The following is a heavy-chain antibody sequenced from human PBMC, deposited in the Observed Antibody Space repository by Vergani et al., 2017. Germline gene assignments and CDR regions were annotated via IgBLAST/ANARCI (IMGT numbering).Heavy chain of an antibody. CDR2: IKNTGDST. CDR1: GFTFSSHA. CDR3: GRGSDNYN. D-gene: IGHD5-24*01. V-gene: IGHV3-23*01. Sequence: EVQLLQSEGAVVQPGGSLRLSCVASGFTFSSHARSWVRQGSGPGLEWVSSIKNTGDSTHYADSVKGRFTISRDNSKNTLYLQMKSLRVEDTAVYYCGRGSDNYNWGQGTLVTVSS. J-gene: IGHJ4*02.